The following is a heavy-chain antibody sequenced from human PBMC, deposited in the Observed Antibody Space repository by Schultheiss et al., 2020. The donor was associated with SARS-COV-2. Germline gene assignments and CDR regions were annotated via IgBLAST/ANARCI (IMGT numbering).Heavy chain of an antibody. CDR3: ARDRAIEYGMDV. V-gene: IGHV3-33*01. CDR1: GFTFSSYG. CDR2: IWYDGSNK. D-gene: IGHD2-2*02. Sequence: GGSLRLSCAASGFTFSSYGMHWVRQAPGKGLEWVANIWYDGSNKYYADSVKGRFTIYRDNSINTLYLQMNRLRAEDTAVYYCARDRAIEYGMDVWGQGTTVTVSS. J-gene: IGHJ6*02.